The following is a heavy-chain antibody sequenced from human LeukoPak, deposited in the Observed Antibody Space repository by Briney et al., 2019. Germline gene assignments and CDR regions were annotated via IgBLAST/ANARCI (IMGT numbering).Heavy chain of an antibody. J-gene: IGHJ5*02. CDR3: AREGREDYYGSGSYHNWFDP. CDR1: GGSINSYY. D-gene: IGHD3-10*01. V-gene: IGHV4-59*01. Sequence: SETLSLTCTVSGGSINSYYWSWIRQPPGKGLEWIGYIYYSGSTNYNPSLKSRVTISVDTSKNQFSLKLSSVTAADTAVYYCAREGREDYYGSGSYHNWFDPWGQGTLVTVSS. CDR2: IYYSGST.